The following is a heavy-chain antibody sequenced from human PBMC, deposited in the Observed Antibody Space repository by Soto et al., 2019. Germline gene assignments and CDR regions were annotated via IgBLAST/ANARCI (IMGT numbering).Heavy chain of an antibody. D-gene: IGHD2-8*01. V-gene: IGHV3-11*01. CDR1: GFTFSDYY. Sequence: PGGSLRLSCAASGFTFSDYYMSWVRQAPGKGLEWVSYISSSGSTIYYAVSVKGRFTISRDNAKNSLYLQMNSLRADDTAVYYCARDRLFGPDAPNWFDPWGQGTLVTVSS. J-gene: IGHJ5*02. CDR3: ARDRLFGPDAPNWFDP. CDR2: ISSSGSTI.